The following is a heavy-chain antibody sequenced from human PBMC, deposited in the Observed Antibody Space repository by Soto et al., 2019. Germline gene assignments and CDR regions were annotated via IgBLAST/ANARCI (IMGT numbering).Heavy chain of an antibody. Sequence: TLSLTCTVSGGSISSGGYYWSWIRQHPGKGLEWIGYIYYSGSTYYNPSLKSRVTISVDTSKNQFSLNLSSVTAADTAVYYCATGYSLLTSFDYWGQGIRVTVSS. CDR1: GGSISSGGYY. CDR3: ATGYSLLTSFDY. CDR2: IYYSGST. D-gene: IGHD2-21*01. J-gene: IGHJ4*02. V-gene: IGHV4-30-4*08.